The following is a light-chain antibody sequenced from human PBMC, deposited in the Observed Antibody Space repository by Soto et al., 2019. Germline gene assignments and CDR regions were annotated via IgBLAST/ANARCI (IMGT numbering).Light chain of an antibody. CDR1: SSDVGGYNY. V-gene: IGLV2-8*01. Sequence: QSALTQPPSASGSPGQSVAISCTGTSSDVGGYNYVSWYQQHPGKAPKLMIYEVNKRPSGVPDRFSGSKSGNTASLTVSGLQAEDEADYYCSSYASSSTSFGTGTKATVL. CDR2: EVN. J-gene: IGLJ1*01. CDR3: SSYASSSTS.